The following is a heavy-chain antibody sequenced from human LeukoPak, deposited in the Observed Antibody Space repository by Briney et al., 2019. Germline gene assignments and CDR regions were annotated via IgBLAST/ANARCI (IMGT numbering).Heavy chain of an antibody. CDR1: GYTFINYY. CDR3: AREIGPRQLHLWGSAFDY. CDR2: INPSGGTT. D-gene: IGHD5-18*01. J-gene: IGHJ4*02. Sequence: APVKVSCKASGYTFINYYIHWVRQAPGQGLEWMGIINPSGGTTSYAQNFQGRVTMTRDTSTSTVYMELSSLRSEDTAVYYCAREIGPRQLHLWGSAFDYWGQGTLVTVSS. V-gene: IGHV1-46*01.